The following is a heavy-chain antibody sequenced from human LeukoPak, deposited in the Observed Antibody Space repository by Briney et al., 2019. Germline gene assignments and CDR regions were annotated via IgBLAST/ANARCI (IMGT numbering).Heavy chain of an antibody. CDR1: GFTFSNYG. J-gene: IGHJ4*02. D-gene: IGHD3-10*01. Sequence: GGSLRLSCAASGFTFSNYGMHWVRQAPGKGLEWVAVISYDGGNKYYADSVKGRFTISRDNSKNTLYLKMNGQRAEDTAVYYCANPRSGSGYYFDYWGQGTLVTVSS. CDR3: ANPRSGSGYYFDY. CDR2: ISYDGGNK. V-gene: IGHV3-30*18.